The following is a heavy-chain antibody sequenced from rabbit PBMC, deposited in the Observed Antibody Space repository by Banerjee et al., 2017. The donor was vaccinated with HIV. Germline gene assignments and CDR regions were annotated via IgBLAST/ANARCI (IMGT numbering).Heavy chain of an antibody. CDR3: ARSGSRGLYYFNL. CDR1: GFDFSSNA. V-gene: IGHV1S40*01. Sequence: QSLEESGGDLVKPGASLTLTCTASGFDFSSNAMCWVRQAPGKGLEWIACIYAGSSGSTYYASWAKGRFTISKTSSTTVTLQMTSLTAADTATYFCARSGSRGLYYFNLWGPGTLVTVS. J-gene: IGHJ4*01. D-gene: IGHD4-1*01. CDR2: IYAGSSGST.